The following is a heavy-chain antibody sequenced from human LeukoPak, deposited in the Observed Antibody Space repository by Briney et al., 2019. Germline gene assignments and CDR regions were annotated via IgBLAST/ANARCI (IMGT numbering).Heavy chain of an antibody. D-gene: IGHD6-13*01. CDR2: INPNSGGT. Sequence: ASVKVSCKASGYTFTGYYMHWVRQAPGQGLEWMGRINPNSGGTNYAQKFQDRVTITRDTSISTAYMELSRLRSDDTAVYYCARERDSSSWYAEGFDYWGQGTLVTVSS. J-gene: IGHJ4*02. V-gene: IGHV1-2*06. CDR1: GYTFTGYY. CDR3: ARERDSSSWYAEGFDY.